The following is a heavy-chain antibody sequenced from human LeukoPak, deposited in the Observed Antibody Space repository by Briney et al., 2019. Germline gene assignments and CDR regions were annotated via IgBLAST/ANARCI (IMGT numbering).Heavy chain of an antibody. CDR1: GFTFSSYA. Sequence: DPGGSLRLSCAASGFTFSSYAMHWVRQAPGKGLEYVSAISSNGGSTYYANSVKGRFTISRDNSKNTLYLQMGSLRAEDMAVYYCARGGRGDYALGYWGQGTLVTVSS. D-gene: IGHD4-17*01. J-gene: IGHJ4*02. CDR2: ISSNGGST. CDR3: ARGGRGDYALGY. V-gene: IGHV3-64*01.